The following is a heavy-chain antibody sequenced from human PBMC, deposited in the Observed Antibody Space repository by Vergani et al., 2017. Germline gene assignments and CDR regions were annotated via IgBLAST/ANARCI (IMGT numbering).Heavy chain of an antibody. CDR2: IWYDGSNK. CDR1: GFTFSSHG. D-gene: IGHD1-1*01. J-gene: IGHJ5*01. V-gene: IGHV3-33*06. Sequence: QVQLVESEGGVVQPGRSLTLSCVASGFTFSSHGMHWVRQAPGKGLEWVAVIWYDGSNKYYGDSVKGRFTISRDNSKNTLYLQMNSLRVEDTAVYYCAKGGWNYWFDSWGQGTLVIVS. CDR3: AKGGWNYWFDS.